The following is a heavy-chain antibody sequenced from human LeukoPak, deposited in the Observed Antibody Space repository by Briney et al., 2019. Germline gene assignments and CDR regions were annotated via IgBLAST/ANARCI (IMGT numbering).Heavy chain of an antibody. CDR2: INHSGST. J-gene: IGHJ4*02. CDR1: GGSFSGYY. D-gene: IGHD1-14*01. CDR3: ARDLREPFDY. V-gene: IGHV4-34*01. Sequence: NPSETLSLTCAVYGGSFSGYYWSWIRQPPGKGLEWIREINHSGSTNYNPSLKSRVTISVDTSKNQFSLKLSSVTAADTAVFYCARDLREPFDYWGQGTLVTVSS.